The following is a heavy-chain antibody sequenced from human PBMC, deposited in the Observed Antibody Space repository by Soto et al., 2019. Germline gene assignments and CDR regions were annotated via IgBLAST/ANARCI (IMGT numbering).Heavy chain of an antibody. Sequence: PGESLKISCKGSGYSFTSYWIGWVRQMPGKGLEWMGIIYPGDSDTRYSPSFQGQVTISADKSISTAYLQWSSLKASDTAMYYCAVTGIQLYCSSTSCHNYYYYGMDVWGQGTTVTVSS. J-gene: IGHJ6*02. CDR2: IYPGDSDT. CDR1: GYSFTSYW. CDR3: AVTGIQLYCSSTSCHNYYYYGMDV. V-gene: IGHV5-51*01. D-gene: IGHD2-2*02.